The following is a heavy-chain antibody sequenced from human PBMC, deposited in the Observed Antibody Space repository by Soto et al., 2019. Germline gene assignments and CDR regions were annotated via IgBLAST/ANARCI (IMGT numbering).Heavy chain of an antibody. D-gene: IGHD1-1*01. V-gene: IGHV3-23*01. J-gene: IGHJ4*02. Sequence: GGSLRLSCSASGFTFSSYAMSWVRQAPGRGLEWVSAISGSGGSTYYADSVKGRFTISRDNSKNTLYLQMNSLRAEDTAVYYCAKDPKVEDYFDYWGQGTLVTVSS. CDR2: ISGSGGST. CDR3: AKDPKVEDYFDY. CDR1: GFTFSSYA.